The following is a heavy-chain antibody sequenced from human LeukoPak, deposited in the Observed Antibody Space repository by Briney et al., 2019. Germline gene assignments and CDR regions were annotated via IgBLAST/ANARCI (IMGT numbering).Heavy chain of an antibody. J-gene: IGHJ2*01. CDR1: GGSISSGGYS. CDR2: IYHSGST. D-gene: IGHD2-21*02. V-gene: IGHV4-30-2*01. Sequence: PSQTLSLTCAVSGGSISSGGYSWSWIRQPPGKGLEWIGYIYHSGSTYYNPSLKSRVTISVDRSKNQFSLKLSSVTAADTAVYYCASRMPCGGDCYSNEYYWYFDLWGRGTLVTVSS. CDR3: ASRMPCGGDCYSNEYYWYFDL.